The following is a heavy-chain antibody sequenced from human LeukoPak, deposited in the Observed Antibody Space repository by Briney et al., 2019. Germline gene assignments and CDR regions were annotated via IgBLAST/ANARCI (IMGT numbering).Heavy chain of an antibody. J-gene: IGHJ4*02. CDR2: ISYDGSSK. V-gene: IGHV3-30*04. D-gene: IGHD3-22*01. CDR3: ARDFERSLTYYYDSSGYGEG. CDR1: GFTFSSYA. Sequence: TGGSLRLSCAASGFTFSSYAMHWVRQAPGKGLEWVAVISYDGSSKYYADSVKGRFTISRDNSKNTLYLQMNSLRAEDTAVYYCARDFERSLTYYYDSSGYGEGWGQGTLVTVSS.